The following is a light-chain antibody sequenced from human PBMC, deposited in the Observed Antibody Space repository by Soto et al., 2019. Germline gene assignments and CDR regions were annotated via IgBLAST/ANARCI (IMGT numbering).Light chain of an antibody. CDR1: QSVSSN. V-gene: IGKV3-15*01. J-gene: IGKJ4*01. CDR3: QQYNNWPLT. CDR2: GAS. Sequence: EIVMTQSPATLSVSPGERATLSCRASQSVSSNLACYQQKPGQAPRLLIYGASTRATGIPARFSGSGSGTEFTLTISSLHSEDFAVYYCQQYNNWPLTFGGGTKVEIK.